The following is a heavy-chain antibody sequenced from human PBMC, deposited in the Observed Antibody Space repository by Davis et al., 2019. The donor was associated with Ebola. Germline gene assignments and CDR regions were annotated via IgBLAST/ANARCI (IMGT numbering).Heavy chain of an antibody. CDR1: GFNFRNYG. CDR3: ARKALLSDAFDS. J-gene: IGHJ4*02. Sequence: PGGSLRLSCAASGFNFRNYGLVWVRQAPGKGLEWVAFISYDGIDTNYADSVKGRFTISRDNAKNSLYLQMNSLRAEDTALYYCARKALLSDAFDSWGQGTLVSVSS. CDR2: ISYDGIDT. D-gene: IGHD3-10*01. V-gene: IGHV3-30*03.